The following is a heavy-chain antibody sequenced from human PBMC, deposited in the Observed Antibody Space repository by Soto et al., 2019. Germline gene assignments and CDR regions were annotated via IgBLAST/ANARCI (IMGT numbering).Heavy chain of an antibody. CDR2: ISAYNGNT. CDR3: ARVMLGFSTGYYHVSESVDAFDI. D-gene: IGHD3-9*01. Sequence: ASVEVSCKXSGYTFTSYGISWVRQAPGQGLEWMGWISAYNGNTNYAQKLQGRVTMTTDTSTSTAYMELRSLRSDDTAVYYCARVMLGFSTGYYHVSESVDAFDIWGQGTMVTVSS. CDR1: GYTFTSYG. V-gene: IGHV1-18*04. J-gene: IGHJ3*02.